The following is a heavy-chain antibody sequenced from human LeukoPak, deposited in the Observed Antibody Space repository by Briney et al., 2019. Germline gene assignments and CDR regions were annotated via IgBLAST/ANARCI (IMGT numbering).Heavy chain of an antibody. V-gene: IGHV3-11*05. CDR2: ISSSSSYT. CDR3: ARDRAAADLDY. J-gene: IGHJ4*02. D-gene: IGHD6-13*01. CDR1: GFTFSDYY. Sequence: GGSLRLSCAASGFTFSDYYMSWIRQAPGKGLEWVSYISSSSSYTNYADSVKGRFTISRDNAKNSLYLQMNSLRAEDTAVYYCARDRAAADLDYWGQGTLVTVSS.